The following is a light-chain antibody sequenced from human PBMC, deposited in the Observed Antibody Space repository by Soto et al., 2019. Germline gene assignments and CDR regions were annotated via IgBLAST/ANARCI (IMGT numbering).Light chain of an antibody. CDR1: SSDVGGYNY. V-gene: IGLV2-14*01. CDR3: SSYTSSSTRV. J-gene: IGLJ3*02. CDR2: EVS. Sequence: QSALTQPASVSGSPGQSITISCTGTSSDVGGYNYVSWYQQHPGKAPKLMIYEVSNRPSGVSNRFSGSKSGNTASLTISGLQASDEADYYCSSYTSSSTRVFARGTKLPVL.